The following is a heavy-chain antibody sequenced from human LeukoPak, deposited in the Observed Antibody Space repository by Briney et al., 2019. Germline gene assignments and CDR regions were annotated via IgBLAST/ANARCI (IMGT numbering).Heavy chain of an antibody. V-gene: IGHV4-39*01. CDR3: ARQFSVDTAMWGFDY. CDR1: GGSISNSSYY. Sequence: SETLSLTCTVSGGSISNSSYYWGWIRQPPGKGLEWIGSIYYSGSTYYNPSLKSRVTISVDTSKNQFSLKLSSVTAADTAVYYCARQFSVDTAMWGFDYWGQGTLVTVSS. D-gene: IGHD5-18*01. J-gene: IGHJ4*02. CDR2: IYYSGST.